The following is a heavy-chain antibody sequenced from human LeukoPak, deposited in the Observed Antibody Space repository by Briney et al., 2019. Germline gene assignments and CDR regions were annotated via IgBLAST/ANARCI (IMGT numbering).Heavy chain of an antibody. V-gene: IGHV1-18*04. D-gene: IGHD3-16*02. CDR1: GYTFTSYG. CDR3: ARDYSGYYDYVWGSYRPYYYGMDV. Sequence: ASVKVSCKASGYTFTSYGISWVRQAPGQGLEWMGWISAYNGNTNYAQKLQGRVTMTTDTPTSTAYMELRSLRSDDTAVYYCARDYSGYYDYVWGSYRPYYYGMDVWGKGTTVTVSS. CDR2: ISAYNGNT. J-gene: IGHJ6*04.